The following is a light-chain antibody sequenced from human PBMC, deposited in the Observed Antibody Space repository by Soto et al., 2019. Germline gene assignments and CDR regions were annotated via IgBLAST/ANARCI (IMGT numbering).Light chain of an antibody. CDR2: DVS. CDR1: SSDVGGYNY. J-gene: IGLJ1*01. V-gene: IGLV2-14*03. Sequence: QSVLTQPASVSGSPGQSITISCTGTSSDVGGYNYVSWYQHYPGKAPKLMIYDVSNRPSGVSNCFSGSKSGNTASLTISGLQAEDEADYYCTSYRSSNTYVFGTGTKVTVL. CDR3: TSYRSSNTYV.